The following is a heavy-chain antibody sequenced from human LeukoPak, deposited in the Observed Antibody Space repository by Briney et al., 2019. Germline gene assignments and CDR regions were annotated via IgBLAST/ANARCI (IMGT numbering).Heavy chain of an antibody. Sequence: GGSLRLSCAASGFTLSSYGMHWVRQAPGKGLEWVAFIRYDGSNKYYADSVKGRFTISRDNSKNTLYLQMNSLRGEDTAVYYCAKAAGDHFDYWGQGTLVTVSS. CDR2: IRYDGSNK. CDR1: GFTLSSYG. CDR3: AKAAGDHFDY. V-gene: IGHV3-30*02. D-gene: IGHD3-10*01. J-gene: IGHJ4*02.